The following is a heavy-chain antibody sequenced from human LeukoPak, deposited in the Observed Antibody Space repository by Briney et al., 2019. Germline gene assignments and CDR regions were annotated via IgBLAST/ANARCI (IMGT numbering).Heavy chain of an antibody. V-gene: IGHV4-59*01. CDR1: GGSISSYY. J-gene: IGHJ4*02. Sequence: SETLSLTCTVSGGSISSYYWSWIRQPPGKGLEWIGYIYYSGSTNYNPSLKSRVTISVDTSKNQFSLKLSSVTAADTAVYYCAREGIAAAGSFDYWGQGNLVTVSS. CDR2: IYYSGST. D-gene: IGHD6-13*01. CDR3: AREGIAAAGSFDY.